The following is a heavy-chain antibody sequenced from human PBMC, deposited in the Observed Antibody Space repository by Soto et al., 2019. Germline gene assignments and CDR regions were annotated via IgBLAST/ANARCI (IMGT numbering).Heavy chain of an antibody. D-gene: IGHD3-22*01. CDR2: ISGSGGST. CDR1: GFTFSSYA. J-gene: IGHJ6*03. V-gene: IGHV3-23*01. CDR3: AKGPYYVFSGYYHHSRYMDV. Sequence: PGGSLRLSCAASGFTFSSYAMSWVRQAPGKGLEWVSAISGSGGSTYYADSVKGRFTISRDNSKNTLYLQMNSLRAEDTAVYYCAKGPYYVFSGYYHHSRYMDVWGKGTTVTVSS.